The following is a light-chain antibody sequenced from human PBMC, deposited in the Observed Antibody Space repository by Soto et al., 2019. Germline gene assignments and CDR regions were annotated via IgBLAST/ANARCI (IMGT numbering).Light chain of an antibody. CDR1: QSISSN. CDR3: QQYNNWRT. J-gene: IGKJ1*01. V-gene: IGKV3-15*01. Sequence: EIALTQSPATLSLSPGERATLSCRASQSISSNLAWYQQKPGQAPRLLIYGASTRATGIPARFSGSGSGTEFTLTISSLQSEDFAVYYCQQYNNWRTFGQGTKVDIK. CDR2: GAS.